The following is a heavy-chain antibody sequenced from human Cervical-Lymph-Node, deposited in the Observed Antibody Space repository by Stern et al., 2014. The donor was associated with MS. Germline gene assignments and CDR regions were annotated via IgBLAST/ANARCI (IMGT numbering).Heavy chain of an antibody. CDR2: IYWDDDK. D-gene: IGHD1-1*01. J-gene: IGHJ4*02. CDR3: AHLTTATALDY. Sequence: ESGPTLVKPTQTLTLTCTFSGFSLSTSGVGVAWIRQPPGKALEWLALIYWDDDKRYSPSLESRLTITKDTSKNLVFLTMTNMDPVDTATYYCAHLTTATALDYWGQGTLVTVSS. CDR1: GFSLSTSGVG. V-gene: IGHV2-5*02.